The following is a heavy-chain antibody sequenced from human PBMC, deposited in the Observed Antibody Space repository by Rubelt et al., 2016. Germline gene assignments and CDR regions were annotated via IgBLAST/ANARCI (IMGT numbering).Heavy chain of an antibody. CDR1: GGTFSSYA. J-gene: IGHJ4*02. V-gene: IGHV1-69*04. CDR2: IIPILGIA. D-gene: IGHD6-19*01. Sequence: GGTFSSYAISWVRQAPGQGLEWMGRIIPILGIANYAQKFQGRVTITADKSTSTAYMELSSLRSEDTAVYYCARGGIAVAGPFDYWGQGTLVTVSS. CDR3: ARGGIAVAGPFDY.